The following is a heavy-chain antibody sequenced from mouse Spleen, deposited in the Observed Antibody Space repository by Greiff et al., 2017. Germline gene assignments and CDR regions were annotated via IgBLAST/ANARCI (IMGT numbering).Heavy chain of an antibody. J-gene: IGHJ2*01. Sequence: EVKLMESGGGLVKPGGSLKLSCAASGFTFSDYGMHWVRQAPEKGLEWVAYISSGSSTIYYADTVKGRFTISRDNAKNTLFLQMTSLRSEDTAMYYCARGGDVNFDYWGQGTTLTVSS. V-gene: IGHV5-17*01. CDR1: GFTFSDYG. CDR2: ISSGSSTI. CDR3: ARGGDVNFDY. D-gene: IGHD3-3*01.